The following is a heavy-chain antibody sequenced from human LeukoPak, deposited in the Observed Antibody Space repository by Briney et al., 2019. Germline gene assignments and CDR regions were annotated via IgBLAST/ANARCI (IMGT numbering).Heavy chain of an antibody. CDR2: IKQDGGEK. CDR3: ARDGTAAGLYFDL. CDR1: GFIFSDYW. J-gene: IGHJ4*01. Sequence: GGSLRLSCGVSGFIFSDYWMNWVRQAPGKGLEWVASIKQDGGEKSYVDSVKGRFTISRDNAKNSLYLQMSSLRAEDTVVYYCARDGTAAGLYFDLWGQGTPVTVPS. D-gene: IGHD6-13*01. V-gene: IGHV3-7*01.